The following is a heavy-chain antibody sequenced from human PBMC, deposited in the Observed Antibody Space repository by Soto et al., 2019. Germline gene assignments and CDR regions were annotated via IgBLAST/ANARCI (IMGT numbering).Heavy chain of an antibody. CDR3: ARGDRGAFDL. CDR1: GFTFSYYW. Sequence: EVQLQESGGGLVQPGESLRLSCAASGFTFSYYWMHWVRQAPGMGLVWVSRIHSDGSSTTYADSVKGRFTISRDNARNTLYLQMNSLRAEDTAVYYCARGDRGAFDLWGQGTVVTVSS. CDR2: IHSDGSST. J-gene: IGHJ3*01. V-gene: IGHV3-74*01. D-gene: IGHD1-26*01.